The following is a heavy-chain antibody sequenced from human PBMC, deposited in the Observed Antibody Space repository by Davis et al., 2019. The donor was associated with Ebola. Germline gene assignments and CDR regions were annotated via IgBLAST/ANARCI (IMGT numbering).Heavy chain of an antibody. Sequence: GESLKISCAASGFTFSSYAMHWVRQAPGKGLEWVAVISYDGSNKYYADSVKGRFTISRDNSKNTLYLQMGSLRAEDMAVYYCTIGGTTGGFDYWGQGTLITVSS. CDR2: ISYDGSNK. D-gene: IGHD1-14*01. CDR3: TIGGTTGGFDY. V-gene: IGHV3-30*14. J-gene: IGHJ4*02. CDR1: GFTFSSYA.